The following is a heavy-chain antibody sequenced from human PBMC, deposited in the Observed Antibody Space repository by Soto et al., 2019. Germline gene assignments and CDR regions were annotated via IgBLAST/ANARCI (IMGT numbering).Heavy chain of an antibody. Sequence: SETLSLTCTVSGGSISSGDYYWSWIRQPPGKGLDWIGYIYYSGSTYYNPSLKSRVTISVDTSKNQFSLKLSSVTAADTYVYYCAREISSSSWEHHYAMEVWDKGTTVTASS. CDR3: AREISSSSWEHHYAMEV. CDR2: IYYSGST. CDR1: GGSISSGDYY. J-gene: IGHJ6*04. D-gene: IGHD6-6*01. V-gene: IGHV4-30-4*01.